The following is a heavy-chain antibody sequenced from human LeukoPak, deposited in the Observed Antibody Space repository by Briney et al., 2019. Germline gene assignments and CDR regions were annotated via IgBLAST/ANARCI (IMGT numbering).Heavy chain of an antibody. D-gene: IGHD6-19*01. CDR3: AKSGSSGWYSDAFDI. CDR1: GFTFSSYA. V-gene: IGHV3-23*01. Sequence: PGGSLRLSCAASGFTFSSYAMSWVRQAPGKGLEWVSAISGSGGSTYYADSVKGRFTISRDNSKNTLYLQMNSLRAGDTAVYYCAKSGSSGWYSDAFDIWGQGTMVTVSS. J-gene: IGHJ3*02. CDR2: ISGSGGST.